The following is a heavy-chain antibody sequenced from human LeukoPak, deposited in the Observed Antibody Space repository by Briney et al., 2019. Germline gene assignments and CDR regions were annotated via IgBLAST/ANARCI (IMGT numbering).Heavy chain of an antibody. D-gene: IGHD3-3*01. CDR1: GGSISSGDYY. V-gene: IGHV4-30-4*08. Sequence: TSQTLSLTCTVSGGSISSGDYYWSWIRQPPGKGLEWIGYIYYSGSTYYNPSLKSRVIISVDTSKNQFSLKLSSVTAADTAVYYCARTDYDFWSGYYSTDYWGQGTLVTVSS. J-gene: IGHJ4*02. CDR2: IYYSGST. CDR3: ARTDYDFWSGYYSTDY.